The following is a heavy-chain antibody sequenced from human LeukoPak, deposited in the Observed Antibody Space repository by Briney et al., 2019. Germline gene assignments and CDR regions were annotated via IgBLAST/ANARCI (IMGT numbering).Heavy chain of an antibody. D-gene: IGHD5-18*01. Sequence: GASVKVSCKASGGTFSSYAISWVRQAPGQGLEWMGGIIPIFGTANYAQKCQGRVTITADESTSTGYMELSSLRSEDTAVYYCASKRGYSYGLDYWGQGTLVTVSS. V-gene: IGHV1-69*13. CDR2: IIPIFGTA. J-gene: IGHJ4*02. CDR3: ASKRGYSYGLDY. CDR1: GGTFSSYA.